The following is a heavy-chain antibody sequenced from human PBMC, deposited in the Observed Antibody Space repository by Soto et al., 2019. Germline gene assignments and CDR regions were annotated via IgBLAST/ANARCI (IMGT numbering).Heavy chain of an antibody. J-gene: IGHJ3*02. CDR1: GYSFTSYW. CDR2: IDPSDSYT. V-gene: IGHV5-10-1*01. CDR3: ARHRYYDSSGSAFDI. D-gene: IGHD3-22*01. Sequence: GESLKISCKGSGYSFTSYWISWVRQMPGKGLEWMGRIDPSDSYTNYSPSFQGHVTISADKSISTAYLQWSSLKASDTAMYYCARHRYYDSSGSAFDIWGQGTMVTVSS.